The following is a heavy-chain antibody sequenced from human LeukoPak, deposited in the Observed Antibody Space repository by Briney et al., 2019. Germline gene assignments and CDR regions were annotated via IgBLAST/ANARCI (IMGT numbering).Heavy chain of an antibody. J-gene: IGHJ6*03. CDR3: ARDMVSTWPYFYTYYYMDV. D-gene: IGHD2/OR15-2a*01. Sequence: SETLSLTCTVSGASITSHSWNWIRQPAGKGLEWIGRVHGNGTTNYNPSLKSRVTMSLDTTKSQFSLKVPSVTAADTALYCCARDMVSTWPYFYTYYYMDVWGQGTTVAVSS. V-gene: IGHV4-4*07. CDR2: VHGNGTT. CDR1: GASITSHS.